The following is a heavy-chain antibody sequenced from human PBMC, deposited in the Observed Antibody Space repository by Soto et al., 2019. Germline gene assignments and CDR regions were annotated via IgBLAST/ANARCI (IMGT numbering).Heavy chain of an antibody. Sequence: PGESLKISCKGSGYSFTSYWIGWVRQMPGKGLEWMGIIYPGDSDTRYSPSFQGQVTISADKSISTAYLQWSSLKASDTAVYYCARVRRVSGYCSSTSCPRGYYYGMDVWGQGTTVTVSS. CDR3: ARVRRVSGYCSSTSCPRGYYYGMDV. CDR2: IYPGDSDT. D-gene: IGHD2-2*01. J-gene: IGHJ6*02. CDR1: GYSFTSYW. V-gene: IGHV5-51*01.